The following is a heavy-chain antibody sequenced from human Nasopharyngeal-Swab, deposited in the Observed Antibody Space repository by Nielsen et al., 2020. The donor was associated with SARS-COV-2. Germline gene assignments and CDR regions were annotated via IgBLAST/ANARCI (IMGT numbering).Heavy chain of an antibody. CDR3: ARSGYSYGLPVGYFGH. CDR1: GGSISSYY. D-gene: IGHD5-18*01. Sequence: SETLSLTCSVSGGSISSYYWSWIRQRPGKGLEWIGYVFYSETTNYNPSLKRRVSISVDTSKNQFSLKLSSVTATDTAVYYCARSGYSYGLPVGYFGHWSEGNRVTVSS. CDR2: VFYSETT. V-gene: IGHV4-59*01. J-gene: IGHJ4*02.